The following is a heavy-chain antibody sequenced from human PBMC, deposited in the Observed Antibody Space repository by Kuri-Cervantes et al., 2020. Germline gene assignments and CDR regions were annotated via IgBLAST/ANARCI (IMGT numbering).Heavy chain of an antibody. CDR3: ARVSISWCSGGSCYSDDAFDI. V-gene: IGHV3-48*03. CDR1: GFTFSSYE. D-gene: IGHD2-15*01. Sequence: GGSLRLSCAASGFTFSSYEMNWVRQAPGKGLEWVSYISSSGSTIYYADSVKGRFTISRDNAKNTLYPQMNSLRAEDTALYYGARVSISWCSGGSCYSDDAFDIWGQGTMVTVSS. CDR2: ISSSGSTI. J-gene: IGHJ3*02.